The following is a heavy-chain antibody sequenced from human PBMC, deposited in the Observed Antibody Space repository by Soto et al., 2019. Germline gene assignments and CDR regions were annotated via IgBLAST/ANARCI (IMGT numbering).Heavy chain of an antibody. V-gene: IGHV3-33*01. CDR3: ARVRVAGVDAFDI. D-gene: IGHD6-19*01. Sequence: QVQLVESGGGVVQPGRSLRLSCAASGFTFSSYGMHWVRQAPGKGLEWVAVIWYDGSNKYYADSVKGRFTISRDNSKNTLYLQMTSLRAEDTAVYYCARVRVAGVDAFDIWGQGTMVTVSS. CDR2: IWYDGSNK. J-gene: IGHJ3*02. CDR1: GFTFSSYG.